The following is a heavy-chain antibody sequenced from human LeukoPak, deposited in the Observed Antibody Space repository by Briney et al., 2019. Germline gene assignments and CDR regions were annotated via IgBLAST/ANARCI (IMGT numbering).Heavy chain of an antibody. Sequence: EASVKVSCKASGHTFTGYYMHWVRQAPGQGLEWMGWINPNSGGTNYAQKFQGRVTMSRDTSISTAYMELSRLGSDDTAVYYCARRSGWHFDYWGQGTLVTVSS. CDR1: GHTFTGYY. CDR2: INPNSGGT. CDR3: ARRSGWHFDY. V-gene: IGHV1-2*02. D-gene: IGHD6-19*01. J-gene: IGHJ4*02.